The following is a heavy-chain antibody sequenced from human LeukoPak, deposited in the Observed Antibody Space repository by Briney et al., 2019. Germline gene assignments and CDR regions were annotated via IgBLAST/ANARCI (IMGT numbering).Heavy chain of an antibody. CDR3: ARGQHPLVYFDN. V-gene: IGHV3-11*01. CDR1: GFTFSDYY. CDR2: ITGGGGTI. Sequence: GGSLRLSCAASGFTFSDYYMTWVRQAPGKGLEWVSYITGGGGTIYYADSVKGRFTISRDSAKNSLYLQMNSLRAEDTAVYYCARGQHPLVYFDNWGQGTLVTVSS. J-gene: IGHJ4*02. D-gene: IGHD6-13*01.